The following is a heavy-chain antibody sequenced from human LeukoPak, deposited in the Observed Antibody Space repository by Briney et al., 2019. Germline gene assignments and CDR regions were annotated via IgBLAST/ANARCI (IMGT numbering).Heavy chain of an antibody. J-gene: IGHJ4*02. CDR1: GGSISTYY. D-gene: IGHD6-19*01. Sequence: PSETLSLTCTVSGGSISTYYWSWIRQPAGKGLEWIGHVYTTGTNYNPSLKSRVTMSVDTSKNQFSLRLSSVTAADTAEYYCARQWPYFDYWGQGTLVTVS. CDR3: ARQWPYFDY. CDR2: VYTTGT. V-gene: IGHV4-4*07.